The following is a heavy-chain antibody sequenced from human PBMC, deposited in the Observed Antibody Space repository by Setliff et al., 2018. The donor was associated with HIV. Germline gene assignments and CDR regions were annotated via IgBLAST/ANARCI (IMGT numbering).Heavy chain of an antibody. J-gene: IGHJ6*03. Sequence: SETLSLTCTVSGGSISNGDHYWAWIRQSPGKGLEWIGYIYYTGDTYYRSSLESRVTISVDTSNNQFSLKLSSVTAADTAVYYCARDSSIVATTHYYYYMDVWGKGTTVTVS. CDR2: IYYTGDT. D-gene: IGHD5-12*01. V-gene: IGHV4-30-4*08. CDR1: GGSISNGDHY. CDR3: ARDSSIVATTHYYYYMDV.